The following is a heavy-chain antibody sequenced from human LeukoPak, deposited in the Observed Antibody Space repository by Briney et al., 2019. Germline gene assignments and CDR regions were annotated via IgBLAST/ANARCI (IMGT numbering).Heavy chain of an antibody. J-gene: IGHJ4*02. D-gene: IGHD1-26*01. V-gene: IGHV3-21*06. CDR2: ITSSSTYI. CDR3: ARNDIVGSTTIDY. CDR1: GFTFSGCT. Sequence: GGSLRLSCAASGFTFSGCTMNWVRQAPGKGLEWVSSITSSSTYIYYADSVNGRFTISRDNAKSSLYLQMDSLRAEDTAVYYCARNDIVGSTTIDYWGQGTLVTVSS.